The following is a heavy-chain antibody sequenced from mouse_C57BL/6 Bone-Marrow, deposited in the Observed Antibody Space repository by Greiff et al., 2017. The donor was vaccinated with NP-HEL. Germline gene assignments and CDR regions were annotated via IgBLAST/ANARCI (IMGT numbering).Heavy chain of an antibody. Sequence: QVQLKESGPGILQPSQTLSLTCSFSGFSLSTFGMGVGWIRQPSGKGLEWLAHIWWDDDKYYNPALKSRLTISKDTSKNQVFLKIANVDTADTATYYCARDYYGSSVYYYAMDYWGQGTSVTVSS. V-gene: IGHV8-8*01. CDR2: IWWDDDK. CDR1: GFSLSTFGMG. D-gene: IGHD1-1*01. CDR3: ARDYYGSSVYYYAMDY. J-gene: IGHJ4*01.